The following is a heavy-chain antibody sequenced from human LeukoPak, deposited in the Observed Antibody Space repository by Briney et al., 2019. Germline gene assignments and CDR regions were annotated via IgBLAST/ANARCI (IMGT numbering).Heavy chain of an antibody. CDR3: ARGQWFRAF. D-gene: IGHD3-10*01. V-gene: IGHV4-59*12. Sequence: SETLSLTCTVSGGSISSYYWSWIRQPPGKGLEWIGYIYYSGSTNYNPSLKSRVAISVDTSKNQFSLKMNSVTAADTAVYYCARGQWFRAFWSRGTPVTVSS. CDR1: GGSISSYY. J-gene: IGHJ4*02. CDR2: IYYSGST.